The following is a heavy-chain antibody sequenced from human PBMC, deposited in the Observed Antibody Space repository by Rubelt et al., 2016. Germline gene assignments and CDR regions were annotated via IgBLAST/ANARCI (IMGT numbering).Heavy chain of an antibody. Sequence: QLQLQESGPGLVKPSETLSLTCTVSGGSISSSSYYWGWIRQPPGKGLEWIGSIYYSGGTSYNPSLKSRATLSLDTSKNQSTLKLGAVTAAETAVYYCARDLDTRGWYWDYWGQGTLVTVSS. CDR2: IYYSGGT. D-gene: IGHD6-19*01. CDR3: ARDLDTRGWYWDY. V-gene: IGHV4-39*02. CDR1: GGSISSSSYY. J-gene: IGHJ4*02.